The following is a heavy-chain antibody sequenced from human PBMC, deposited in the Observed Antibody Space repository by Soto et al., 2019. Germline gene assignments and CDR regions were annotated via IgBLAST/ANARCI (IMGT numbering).Heavy chain of an antibody. V-gene: IGHV4-30-4*01. Sequence: PSETLSLTCTVSGGSISSGDYYWSWIRQPPGKGLEWIGNIYYSGSTHYNPSLKSRVTISVDTSKNQFSLKLSSVTAADTAVYYCARDHPTMDYYYYYGMDVWGQGTTVTV. J-gene: IGHJ6*02. CDR1: GGSISSGDYY. D-gene: IGHD3-10*01. CDR2: IYYSGST. CDR3: ARDHPTMDYYYYYGMDV.